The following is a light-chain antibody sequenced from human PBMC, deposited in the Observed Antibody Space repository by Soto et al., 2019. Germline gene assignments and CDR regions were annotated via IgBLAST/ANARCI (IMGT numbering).Light chain of an antibody. J-gene: IGKJ1*01. Sequence: EIVMTQSPATLSVSPGERATLYCKASQRISSNLAWYQQKPGQPPRLLIYGASTRATGIPARFSGSGSGTEFTLTISGLQSEPFAVYYCQQYADSRTFGQGTKVDIK. CDR3: QQYADSRT. V-gene: IGKV3-15*01. CDR1: QRISSN. CDR2: GAS.